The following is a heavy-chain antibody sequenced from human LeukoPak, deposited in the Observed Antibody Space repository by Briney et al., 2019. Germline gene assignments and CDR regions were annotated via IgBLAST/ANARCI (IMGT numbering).Heavy chain of an antibody. Sequence: GRSLRLSCAASGFTFSSYAMHWVRQAPGKGLEWVAVISYDGSNKYYADSVKGRFTISRDNSKNTLYLQMNSLRAEDTAVYYCCLGDFWSGPFAHWGQGTLVTVSS. CDR3: CLGDFWSGPFAH. CDR2: ISYDGSNK. D-gene: IGHD3-3*01. V-gene: IGHV3-30-3*01. CDR1: GFTFSSYA. J-gene: IGHJ4*02.